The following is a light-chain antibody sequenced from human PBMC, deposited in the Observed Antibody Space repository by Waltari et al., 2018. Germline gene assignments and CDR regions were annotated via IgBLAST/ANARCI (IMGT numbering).Light chain of an antibody. V-gene: IGKV3-20*01. Sequence: EIVLTQSPGTLSLSPGERATLYCRASQTVNSYYLGWYQQKPGQAPRLLIHGASSRASGVPDRFSGTGSGTDFTLTISRLEPEDFAVYYCQQYRSPSWTFGQGTKVEI. CDR1: QTVNSYY. CDR3: QQYRSPSWT. CDR2: GAS. J-gene: IGKJ1*01.